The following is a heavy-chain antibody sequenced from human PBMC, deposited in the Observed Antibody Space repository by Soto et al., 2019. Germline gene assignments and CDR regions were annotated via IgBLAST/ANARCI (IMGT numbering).Heavy chain of an antibody. CDR3: AKEWVYDSSGWSFDY. D-gene: IGHD3-22*01. V-gene: IGHV3-30*18. Sequence: PGGSLRLSCEASGFTFRSYGMHWVRQAPDKGLEWGAVIKSDRSRNHIDSVKGRFTIFRDNSKKTLYLQMNNLRPEDTAVYYCAKEWVYDSSGWSFDYWGQGTLVTVSS. CDR2: IKSDRSR. CDR1: GFTFRSYG. J-gene: IGHJ4*02.